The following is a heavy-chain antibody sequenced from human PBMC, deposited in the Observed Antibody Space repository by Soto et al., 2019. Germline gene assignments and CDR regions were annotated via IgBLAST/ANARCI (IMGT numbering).Heavy chain of an antibody. Sequence: EVQLLESGGGLVQPGGSLRLSCAASGFTFTTHAMNWVRHAPGKGLEWVSSISGSAGTTDYADSVKGRFTISRDNSKNALYLQMNGLRAEDTAVYYCAKGLGEFSYYGMGVWGQGTTVTVSS. CDR3: AKGLGEFSYYGMGV. J-gene: IGHJ6*02. CDR1: GFTFTTHA. V-gene: IGHV3-23*01. D-gene: IGHD3-10*01. CDR2: ISGSAGTT.